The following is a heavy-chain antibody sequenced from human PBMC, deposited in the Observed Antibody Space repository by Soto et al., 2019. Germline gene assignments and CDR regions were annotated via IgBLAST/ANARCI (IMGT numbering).Heavy chain of an antibody. Sequence: QVQLVQSGAEVKKPGSSVKVSCKASGGTFSSYAITRVRQAPGQGLEWMGGIIPIFGTANYAQKFQGRVTITADESTSTAYMELSSLRSEDTAVYYCARDPDKSRFPFDPWGQGTLVTVSS. CDR1: GGTFSSYA. J-gene: IGHJ5*02. CDR2: IIPIFGTA. V-gene: IGHV1-69*12. CDR3: ARDPDKSRFPFDP.